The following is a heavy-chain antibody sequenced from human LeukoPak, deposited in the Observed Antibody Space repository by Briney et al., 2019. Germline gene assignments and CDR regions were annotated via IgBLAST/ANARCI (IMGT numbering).Heavy chain of an antibody. V-gene: IGHV3-23*01. J-gene: IGHJ4*02. CDR3: ANFNDYGDYGTGY. CDR2: ISGSGGST. D-gene: IGHD4-17*01. CDR1: GFTFSSYA. Sequence: GGSLRLSCAASGFTFSSYAMSWVRQAPGKGLEWVSAISGSGGSTCYADSVKGRFTISRDNSKNTLYLQMNSLRAEDTAVYYCANFNDYGDYGTGYWGQGTLVTVSS.